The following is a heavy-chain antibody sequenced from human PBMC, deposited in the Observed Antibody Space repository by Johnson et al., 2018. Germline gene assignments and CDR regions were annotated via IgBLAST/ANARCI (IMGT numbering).Heavy chain of an antibody. D-gene: IGHD3-22*01. CDR2: IYSGGST. Sequence: EVQLVESGGGLIQPGGSLRLSCAASGFTVSSNYMSWVRQAPGKGLEWVSVIYSGGSTYYADSVKGRFTISRDNSQNTLYLQMNSLRAEDTAVYYCARERGYYYDSSGYYSGEYHTAFDIWGQGTMVTVSS. J-gene: IGHJ3*02. CDR3: ARERGYYYDSSGYYSGEYHTAFDI. CDR1: GFTVSSNY. V-gene: IGHV3-53*01.